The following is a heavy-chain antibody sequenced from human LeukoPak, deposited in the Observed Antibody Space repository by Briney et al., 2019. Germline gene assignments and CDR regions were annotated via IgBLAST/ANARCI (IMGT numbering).Heavy chain of an antibody. CDR2: IIPIFGIA. Sequence: SVKVSCKASGGTFSSYAISWVRQAPGQGLEWMGRIIPIFGIANYALKFQGRVTITADKSTSTAYMELSSLRSEDTAVYYCARERGPYGDRKRYGMDVWGQGTTVTVSS. D-gene: IGHD4-17*01. J-gene: IGHJ6*02. CDR1: GGTFSSYA. CDR3: ARERGPYGDRKRYGMDV. V-gene: IGHV1-69*04.